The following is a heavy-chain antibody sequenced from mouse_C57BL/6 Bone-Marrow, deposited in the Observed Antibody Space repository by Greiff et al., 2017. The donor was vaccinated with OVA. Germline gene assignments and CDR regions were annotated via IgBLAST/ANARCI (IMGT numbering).Heavy chain of an antibody. J-gene: IGHJ3*01. CDR1: GYTFTSYW. Sequence: VQLQQPGAELVKPGASVKLSCKASGYTFTSYWMQWVKQRPGQGLEWIGEIDPSDSYTNYNQKFKGKATLTVDTSSSTAYMQLSSLTSEDSAVYYCARYEQLRLPWFAYWGQGTLVTVSA. V-gene: IGHV1-50*01. D-gene: IGHD3-2*02. CDR3: ARYEQLRLPWFAY. CDR2: IDPSDSYT.